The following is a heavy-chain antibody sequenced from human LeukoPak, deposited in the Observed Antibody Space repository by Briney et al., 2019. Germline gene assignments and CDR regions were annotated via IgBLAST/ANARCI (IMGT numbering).Heavy chain of an antibody. CDR2: ISPSGTYT. D-gene: IGHD2-15*01. V-gene: IGHV3-11*03. CDR3: ARSCSGGSCYGNYYHGMDV. CDR1: GFTFSDYY. Sequence: GGSLRLSCTASGFTFSDYYMSWIRQAPGKGLEWVSYISPSGTYTNYAGSVEGRFTISRDNAKNSLYLQMNSLRAEDAAVYYCARSCSGGSCYGNYYHGMDVWGQGTTVTVSS. J-gene: IGHJ6*02.